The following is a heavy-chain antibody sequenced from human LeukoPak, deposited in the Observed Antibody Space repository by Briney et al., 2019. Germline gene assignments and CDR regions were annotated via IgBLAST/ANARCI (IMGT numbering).Heavy chain of an antibody. D-gene: IGHD4-23*01. V-gene: IGHV1-69*13. CDR1: GYTFTDEN. J-gene: IGHJ4*02. Sequence: ASVKVSCKASGYTFTDENIIWVRQAPGQGLEWMGGITPMFGTANHAQKFQGRVTITAVESMSTVYMELSSLRFEDTAVYYCARGWLAEATVVTPYNYWGQGTLVTVSS. CDR3: ARGWLAEATVVTPYNY. CDR2: ITPMFGTA.